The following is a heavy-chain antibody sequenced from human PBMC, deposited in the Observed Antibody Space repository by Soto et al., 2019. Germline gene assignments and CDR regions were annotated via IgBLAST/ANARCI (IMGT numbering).Heavy chain of an antibody. CDR2: IYTGGNT. CDR3: AREGDDRHFFFDS. J-gene: IGHJ4*02. Sequence: SETLSLTCNVSGRSMISYYWSWIRQPAGKGLEWIGRIYTGGNTNYNPSLKSRVTMSVDTSKSQFSLSLTSVSAADTAVYYCAREGDDRHFFFDSWGQGTLVTVS. D-gene: IGHD3-3*02. CDR1: GRSMISYY. V-gene: IGHV4-4*07.